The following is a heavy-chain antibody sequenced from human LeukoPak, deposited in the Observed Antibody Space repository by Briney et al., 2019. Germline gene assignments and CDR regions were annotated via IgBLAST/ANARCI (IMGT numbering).Heavy chain of an antibody. Sequence: SETLSLTCAVSGGSISSGGYSWSWIRQPPGKGLEWIGYIYHSGSTYYNPSLKSRVTISVDRSKNQFSLKLSSVTAADTAVYHCARVVPYYYDSSGHWYFDLWGRGTLVTVSS. J-gene: IGHJ2*01. CDR1: GGSISSGGYS. CDR2: IYHSGST. V-gene: IGHV4-30-2*01. D-gene: IGHD3-22*01. CDR3: ARVVPYYYDSSGHWYFDL.